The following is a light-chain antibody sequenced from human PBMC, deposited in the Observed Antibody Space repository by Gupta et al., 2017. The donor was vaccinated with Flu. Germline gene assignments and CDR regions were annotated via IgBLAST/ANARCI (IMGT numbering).Light chain of an antibody. Sequence: DIQMTQSPSTLSASVGDRVTITCRASQSISSWLAWFQQKAGKAPKLLIYQASNLESGVPSRFSGSGSGTEFTLTISSLQPDDSATYYCQQYNNYWTFGQGTKVGIK. CDR3: QQYNNYWT. CDR1: QSISSW. J-gene: IGKJ1*01. CDR2: QAS. V-gene: IGKV1-5*03.